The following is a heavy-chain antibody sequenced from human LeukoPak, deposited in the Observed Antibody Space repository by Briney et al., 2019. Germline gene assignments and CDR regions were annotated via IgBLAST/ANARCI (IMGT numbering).Heavy chain of an antibody. CDR1: GYTFTVYY. J-gene: IGHJ4*02. V-gene: IGHV1-2*02. CDR2: ITLNSGGT. CDR3: ARGNYYYDSSGYYLDNY. D-gene: IGHD3-22*01. Sequence: ASVKVSFTASGYTFTVYYMHWVRQAPGQGLEWMGWITLNSGGTNYAQKFQGRVTMTRDTSISTAYMELSRLRSDDTAVYYCARGNYYYDSSGYYLDNYWGQGTLVTVSS.